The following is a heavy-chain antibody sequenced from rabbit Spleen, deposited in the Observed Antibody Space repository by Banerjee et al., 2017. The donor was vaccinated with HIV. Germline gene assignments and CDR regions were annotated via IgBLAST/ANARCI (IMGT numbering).Heavy chain of an antibody. CDR2: IDTGSSGFT. CDR3: ARDTSTSFSSYGMDL. CDR1: GLDCSGDSY. D-gene: IGHD1-1*01. V-gene: IGHV1S40*01. Sequence: QSLAESGGGLVKPGASLTLTCKASGLDCSGDSYDSYMCWVRQAPGKGLEWIACIDTGSSGFTYFATWAKGRFTCSKTSSTTVTLQMTRLTAADTATYFCARDTSTSFSSYGMDLWGQGTLVTVS. J-gene: IGHJ6*01.